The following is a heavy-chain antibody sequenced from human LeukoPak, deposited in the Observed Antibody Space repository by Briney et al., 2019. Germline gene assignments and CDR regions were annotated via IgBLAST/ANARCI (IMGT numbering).Heavy chain of an antibody. CDR2: ISGSGGST. CDR3: AKDSPFGGVIDPFDY. Sequence: GGSLRLSCAASGYTFSGYAMSWVRQAPGKGLEWVSAISGSGGSTYYADSVKGRFTISRDNSKNTLYLQMNSLRAEDTAVYYCAKDSPFGGVIDPFDYWGQGTLVTVSS. D-gene: IGHD3-16*02. J-gene: IGHJ4*02. CDR1: GYTFSGYA. V-gene: IGHV3-23*01.